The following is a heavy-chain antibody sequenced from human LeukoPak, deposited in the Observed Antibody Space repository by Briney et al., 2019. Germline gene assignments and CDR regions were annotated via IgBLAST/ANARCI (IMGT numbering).Heavy chain of an antibody. CDR3: ARGMGATSSYYYYYGMDV. CDR2: INPSGGST. V-gene: IGHV1-46*01. CDR1: GYTFTGYY. D-gene: IGHD1-26*01. J-gene: IGHJ6*02. Sequence: ASVKVPCKALGYTFTGYYLHWVRQAPGQGLEWMGIINPSGGSTSYAQKFQGRVTMTRDTSTSTVYMELSSLRSEDTAVYYCARGMGATSSYYYYYGMDVWGQGTTVTVSS.